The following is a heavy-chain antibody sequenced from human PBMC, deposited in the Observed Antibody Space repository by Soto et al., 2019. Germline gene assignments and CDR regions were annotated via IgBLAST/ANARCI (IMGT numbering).Heavy chain of an antibody. J-gene: IGHJ4*02. V-gene: IGHV3-33*01. D-gene: IGHD4-17*01. CDR2: IWYDGSDK. CDR3: ARTTVTTHREFDY. Sequence: QVQLVESGGGAVQPGRSLRLSCAASGFTFSSYGMHWVRQAPGKGLEGVAVIWYDGSDKDYADSVKGRFTISRDNSKNIVYLQMDSLRAEDTAVYYCARTTVTTHREFDYWGQGTLVTVSS. CDR1: GFTFSSYG.